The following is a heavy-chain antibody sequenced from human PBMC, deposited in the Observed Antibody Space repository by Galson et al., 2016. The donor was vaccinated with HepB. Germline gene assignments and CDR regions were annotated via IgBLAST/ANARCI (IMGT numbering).Heavy chain of an antibody. CDR3: SRGKGGTLDAFDI. CDR1: GGSLTSAY. CDR2: IYYSGTT. V-gene: IGHV4-59*01. D-gene: IGHD3-16*01. Sequence: SETLSLTCSVSGGSLTSAYWSWIRQSPGLGLQWIGIIYYSGTTHYNPSLKSRVTISLEMSQNRFSLNLSSVTAADTAVYYCSRGKGGTLDAFDIWGRGTMVTGSS. J-gene: IGHJ3*02.